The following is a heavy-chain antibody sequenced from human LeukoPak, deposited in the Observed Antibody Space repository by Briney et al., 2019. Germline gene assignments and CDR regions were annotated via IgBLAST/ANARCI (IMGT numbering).Heavy chain of an antibody. CDR1: GGTFSSYT. Sequence: SVKVSCKASGGTFSSYTISWVRQAPGQGLEWMGRIIPILGIANYAQKFQGGVTITADKSTSTAYMELSSLRAEDTAVYYCARVGGEYSGYDYGYWGQGTLVTVSS. D-gene: IGHD5-12*01. CDR3: ARVGGEYSGYDYGY. CDR2: IIPILGIA. J-gene: IGHJ4*02. V-gene: IGHV1-69*02.